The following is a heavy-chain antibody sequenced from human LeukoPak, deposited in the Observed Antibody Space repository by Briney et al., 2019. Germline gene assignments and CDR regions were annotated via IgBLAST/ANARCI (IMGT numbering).Heavy chain of an antibody. CDR2: MNPNSGNT. Sequence: GASVKVSCKASGYTFTSYDINWVRQATGQGLEWMGWMNPNSGNTGYAQKFQGRVTMTRNTSISTAYMELSGLRSEDTAVYYCARGKPAALDAFDIWGQGTMVTVSS. D-gene: IGHD2-2*01. CDR1: GYTFTSYD. CDR3: ARGKPAALDAFDI. V-gene: IGHV1-8*01. J-gene: IGHJ3*02.